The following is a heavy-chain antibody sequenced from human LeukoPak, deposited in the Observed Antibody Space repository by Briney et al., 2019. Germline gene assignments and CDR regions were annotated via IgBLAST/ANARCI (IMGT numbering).Heavy chain of an antibody. CDR2: IYYIGST. V-gene: IGHV4-59*08. J-gene: IGHJ6*03. CDR1: GDSITSYY. Sequence: PSEALSLTCTVSGDSITSYYWSWIRQPPGKGPEWIGYIYYIGSTNYNPSLNSRVTISIDTSKNQFSLKLRSVTAADTAVYYCARIEMATTQDYYYMDVWGKGTTVTVSS. D-gene: IGHD5-24*01. CDR3: ARIEMATTQDYYYMDV.